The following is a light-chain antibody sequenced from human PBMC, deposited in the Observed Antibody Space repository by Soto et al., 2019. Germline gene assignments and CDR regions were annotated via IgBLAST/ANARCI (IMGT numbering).Light chain of an antibody. J-gene: IGKJ1*01. Sequence: EIVMTQSPATLSVSPGERATLSCRASQFVSSNLAWYQQKPGQAPRLLIYGASTRAAGIPARFSGIGSGTRFTLTISSLQSEDFAVYYCQQYNNWPPWTFGQGTKVEIK. CDR1: QFVSSN. CDR2: GAS. CDR3: QQYNNWPPWT. V-gene: IGKV3-15*01.